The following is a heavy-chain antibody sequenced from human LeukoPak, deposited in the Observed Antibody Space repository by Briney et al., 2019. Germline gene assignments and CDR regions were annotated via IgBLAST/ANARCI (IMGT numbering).Heavy chain of an antibody. CDR1: GFTFSDYY. CDR3: ARGGGYTSSWYLEAFDI. Sequence: GGSLRLSCAASGFTFSDYYMSWIRQAPGKGLEWVTYISNSGNTIYYPDSVKGRFTISRDNAKNSLYLQMSSLRAEDTAVYCGARGGGYTSSWYLEAFDIWGQGTMATLSS. V-gene: IGHV3-11*04. J-gene: IGHJ3*02. CDR2: ISNSGNTI. D-gene: IGHD6-13*01.